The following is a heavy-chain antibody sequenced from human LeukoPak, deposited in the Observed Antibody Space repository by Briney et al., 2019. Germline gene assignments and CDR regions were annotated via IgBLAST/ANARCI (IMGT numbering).Heavy chain of an antibody. CDR3: ARAKGRDYVWGSYPLAFDY. V-gene: IGHV4-38-2*02. D-gene: IGHD3-16*02. Sequence: NPSETLSLTCTVSGYSIRSGYYWGCIRQSPGKGLEWIGNIYQTGSTYYNPSLKSRVTISVDTSKNQFSMKLSSVTAADTAGYYCARAKGRDYVWGSYPLAFDYWGQGTLVTVSS. CDR1: GYSIRSGYY. J-gene: IGHJ4*02. CDR2: IYQTGST.